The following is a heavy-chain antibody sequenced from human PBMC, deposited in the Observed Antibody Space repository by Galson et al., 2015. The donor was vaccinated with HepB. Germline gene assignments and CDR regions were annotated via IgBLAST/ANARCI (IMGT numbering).Heavy chain of an antibody. CDR3: ARDLWFGESHLDY. CDR2: ISYDGSNK. D-gene: IGHD3-10*01. V-gene: IGHV3-30-3*01. CDR1: GFTFSSYA. Sequence: SLRLSCAASGFTFSSYAMHWVRQAPGKGLEWVAVISYDGSNKYYADSVKGRFTISRDNSKNTLYLQMNSLRAEDTAVYYCARDLWFGESHLDYWGQGTLVTVSS. J-gene: IGHJ4*02.